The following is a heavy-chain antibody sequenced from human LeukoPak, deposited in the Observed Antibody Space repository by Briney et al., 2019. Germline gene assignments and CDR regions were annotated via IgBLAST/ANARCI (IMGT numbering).Heavy chain of an antibody. V-gene: IGHV4-59*01. Sequence: SETLSLTCTVSGDSISSYYWTWIRQPPGKGLEWIGYIYYSGTTNYNPSLKSRVTISVDTSKNQFSLKLSSVTAADTAVYYCESGRPLGFDYWGQGTLVTVSS. CDR1: GDSISSYY. J-gene: IGHJ4*02. CDR2: IYYSGTT. CDR3: ESGRPLGFDY. D-gene: IGHD1-26*01.